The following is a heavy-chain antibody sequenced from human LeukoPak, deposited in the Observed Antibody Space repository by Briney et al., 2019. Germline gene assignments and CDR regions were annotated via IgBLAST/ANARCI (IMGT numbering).Heavy chain of an antibody. J-gene: IGHJ3*02. V-gene: IGHV1-18*01. CDR2: ISAYNGNT. D-gene: IGHD6-13*01. CDR1: GYTFTSYG. CDR3: ARERDQRAEVSGSWYQSADAFDI. Sequence: ASVKVSCKASGYTFTSYGISWVRQAPGQGLEWMGWISAYNGNTNYAQKLQGRVTMTTDTSTSTAYMELRSLRSDDTAVYYCARERDQRAEVSGSWYQSADAFDIWGQGTMVTVSS.